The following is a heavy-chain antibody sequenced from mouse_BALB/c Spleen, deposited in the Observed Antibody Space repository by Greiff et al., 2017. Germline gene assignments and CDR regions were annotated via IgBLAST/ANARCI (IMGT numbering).Heavy chain of an antibody. CDR2: ISYSGST. CDR3: ARLYGSNYYAMDY. V-gene: IGHV3-2*02. Sequence: VQLKESGPGLVKPSQSLSLTCTVTGYSITSDYAWNWIRQFPGNKLEWMGYISYSGSTSYNPSLKSRISITRDTSKNQFFLQLNSVTTEDTATYYCARLYGSNYYAMDYWGQGTSVTVSS. CDR1: GYSITSDYA. J-gene: IGHJ4*01. D-gene: IGHD1-1*01.